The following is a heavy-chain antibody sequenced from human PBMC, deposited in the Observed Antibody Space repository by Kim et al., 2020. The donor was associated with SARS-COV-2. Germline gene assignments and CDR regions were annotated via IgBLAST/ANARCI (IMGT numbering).Heavy chain of an antibody. J-gene: IGHJ6*02. CDR3: ARGHSSSWYGYYYYYGMDV. D-gene: IGHD6-13*01. CDR1: GGSISSYY. CDR2: IYYSGST. Sequence: SETLSLTCTVSGGSISSYYWSWIRQPPGKGLEWIGYIYYSGSTNYNPSLKSRVTISVDTSKNQFSLKLSSVTAADTAVYYCARGHSSSWYGYYYYYGMDVWGQGTTVTVSS. V-gene: IGHV4-59*01.